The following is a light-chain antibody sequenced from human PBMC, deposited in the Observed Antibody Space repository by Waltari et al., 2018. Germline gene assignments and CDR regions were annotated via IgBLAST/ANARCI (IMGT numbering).Light chain of an antibody. CDR2: WAS. V-gene: IGKV4-1*01. Sequence: DIVMTQSPDPLAVSLGERATINRKSRQTVLSSSNNKNYLAWYQQKPGQPPNLLIYWASTRESGVPDRFSGSGSGTDFTLTISSLQAEDVAVYYCQQYYNTPHTFGQGTKLEIK. J-gene: IGKJ2*01. CDR3: QQYYNTPHT. CDR1: QTVLSSSNNKNY.